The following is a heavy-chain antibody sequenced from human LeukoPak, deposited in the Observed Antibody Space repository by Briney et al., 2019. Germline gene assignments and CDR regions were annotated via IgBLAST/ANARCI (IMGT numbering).Heavy chain of an antibody. CDR1: GFTFSSYS. Sequence: GGSLRLSCAASGFTFSSYSMNWVRQAPGKGLEWVSYISSSSSTIYYADSVKGRFTISRDNAKNSLYLQMNSLRAEDTAVYYCARDNGYYERPTHDAFDIWGQGTMVTVSS. D-gene: IGHD3-22*01. CDR3: ARDNGYYERPTHDAFDI. J-gene: IGHJ3*02. V-gene: IGHV3-48*01. CDR2: ISSSSSTI.